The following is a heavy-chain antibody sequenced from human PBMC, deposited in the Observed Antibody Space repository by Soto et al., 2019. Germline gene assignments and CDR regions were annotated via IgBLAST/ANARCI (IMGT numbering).Heavy chain of an antibody. Sequence: GESLKISCKGSGYSFAGYWITWVRQKPGKGLEWMGRIDLSDSQTYYSPSFRGHVTISVTKSITTVFLQWSSLRASDTAMYYCARQIYDSDTGPNFQYYFDSWGQGTPVTVSS. J-gene: IGHJ4*02. CDR1: GYSFAGYW. D-gene: IGHD3-22*01. CDR2: IDLSDSQT. V-gene: IGHV5-10-1*01. CDR3: ARQIYDSDTGPNFQYYFDS.